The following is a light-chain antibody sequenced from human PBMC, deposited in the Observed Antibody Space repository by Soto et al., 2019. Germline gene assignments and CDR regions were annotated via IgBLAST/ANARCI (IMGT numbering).Light chain of an antibody. V-gene: IGKV3-20*01. CDR1: QSVSSSY. CDR3: LQYVSSPT. Sequence: EIVLTQSPGTLSLSPGERATLSCRASQSVSSSYLAWYQQKPGQAPRLLIYGASSRATGIPDRFSGSGSGTDFTLTISRLEPEDIAVYYSLQYVSSPTFGQGTKVDIK. CDR2: GAS. J-gene: IGKJ1*01.